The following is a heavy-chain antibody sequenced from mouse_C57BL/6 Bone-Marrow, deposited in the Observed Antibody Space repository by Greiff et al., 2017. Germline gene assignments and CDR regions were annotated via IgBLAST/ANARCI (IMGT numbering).Heavy chain of an antibody. CDR3: ARPCPHYDYDVWDWYFDV. J-gene: IGHJ1*03. Sequence: EVKLMESGGGLVQPGGSLKLSCAASGFTFSDYYMYWVRQTPEKRLEWVAYISNGGGSTYYPDTVKGRFNISRDNAKNTLYLQMSRLKSEDTAMYYCARPCPHYDYDVWDWYFDVWGTGTTVTVSS. CDR1: GFTFSDYY. V-gene: IGHV5-12*01. D-gene: IGHD2-4*01. CDR2: ISNGGGST.